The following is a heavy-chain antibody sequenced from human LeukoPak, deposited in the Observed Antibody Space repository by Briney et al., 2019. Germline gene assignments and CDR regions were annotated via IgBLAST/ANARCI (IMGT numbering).Heavy chain of an antibody. Sequence: SETLSLTCTASGGSISSGGYYWSWIRQHPGKGLEWIGYIYYSGSTYYNPSLKSRVTISVDTSKNQFSLKLSSVTAADTAVYYCARDRRDGMDVWGQGTTVTVSS. CDR3: ARDRRDGMDV. CDR2: IYYSGST. J-gene: IGHJ6*02. CDR1: GGSISSGGYY. V-gene: IGHV4-31*03.